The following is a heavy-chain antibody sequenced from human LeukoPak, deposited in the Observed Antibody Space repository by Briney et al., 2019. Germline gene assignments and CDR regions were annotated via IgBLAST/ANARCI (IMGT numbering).Heavy chain of an antibody. Sequence: SETLSLTCAVYGGSFSGYYWSWIRQPPGKGLEWIGEINHSGSTNYNPSLKSRVTISVDTSKNQFSLKLSSVTAADTAVYYCARSIAVAYDYWGQGTLVTVSS. CDR1: GGSFSGYY. CDR2: INHSGST. CDR3: ARSIAVAYDY. V-gene: IGHV4-34*01. J-gene: IGHJ4*02. D-gene: IGHD6-19*01.